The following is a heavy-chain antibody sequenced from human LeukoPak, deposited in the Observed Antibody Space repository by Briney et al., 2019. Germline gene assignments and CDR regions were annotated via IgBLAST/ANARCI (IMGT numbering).Heavy chain of an antibody. CDR3: TRHGPTWGYGDYHADY. V-gene: IGHV3-73*01. Sequence: GGSLRLSCAASGFTFSGSAMHWVRQASGKGLEWVGRIRSKANSYATAYAASVKGRFTISRDDSKNTAYLQMNSLKTEDTAVYYCTRHGPTWGYGDYHADYWGQGTLVTVSS. J-gene: IGHJ4*02. CDR2: IRSKANSYAT. D-gene: IGHD4-17*01. CDR1: GFTFSGSA.